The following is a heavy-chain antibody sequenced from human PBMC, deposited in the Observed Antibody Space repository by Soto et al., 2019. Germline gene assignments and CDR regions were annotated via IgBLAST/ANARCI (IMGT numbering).Heavy chain of an antibody. V-gene: IGHV3-30-3*01. D-gene: IGHD6-13*01. CDR3: AREGRQRLVPDY. Sequence: TGRSLRVSCAVSGFTFRSYAVRCIRQAPGKGLEWVAVVSYDGSNKYYADSVKGRFTISRDNSKNTLYLQMNSLRAEDTAVYAGAREGRQRLVPDYWRQGTSVTVTS. CDR1: GFTFRSYA. J-gene: IGHJ4*02. CDR2: VSYDGSNK.